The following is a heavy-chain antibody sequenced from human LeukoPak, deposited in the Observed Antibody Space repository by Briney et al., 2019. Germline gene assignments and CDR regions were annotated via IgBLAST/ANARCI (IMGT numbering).Heavy chain of an antibody. Sequence: GGSLRLSCAASGFTFDDYAMHWVRQAPGKGLEWVSGISWNSGSIGYADSVKGRFTISRDNAKNSLYLQMNSLRAEDTAVYYCARDRDCSSTSCSRFGYWGQGTLVTVSS. CDR2: ISWNSGSI. J-gene: IGHJ4*02. D-gene: IGHD2-2*01. CDR3: ARDRDCSSTSCSRFGY. V-gene: IGHV3-9*01. CDR1: GFTFDDYA.